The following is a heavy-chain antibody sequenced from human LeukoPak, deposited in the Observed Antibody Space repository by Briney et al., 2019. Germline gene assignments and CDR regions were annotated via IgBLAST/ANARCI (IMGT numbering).Heavy chain of an antibody. CDR3: AKASNYDSSGSHDY. CDR2: ISYDGSNK. D-gene: IGHD3-22*01. J-gene: IGHJ4*02. CDR1: GFTFSSYA. Sequence: GGSLRLSCAASGFTFSSYAMHWVRQAPGKGLEWVAVISYDGSNKYYADSVKGRFTISRDNSKNTLYLQMNSLRAEDTAVYYCAKASNYDSSGSHDYWGQGTLVTVSS. V-gene: IGHV3-30-3*01.